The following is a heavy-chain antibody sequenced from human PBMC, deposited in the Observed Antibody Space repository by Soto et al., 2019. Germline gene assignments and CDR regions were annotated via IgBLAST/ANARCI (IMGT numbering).Heavy chain of an antibody. CDR2: IYYSGST. CDR1: VPSISRGGYY. J-gene: IGHJ5*02. V-gene: IGHV4-31*03. Sequence: RSETLSLTCTLSVPSISRGGYYWSSVRQHPGKGREWIGYIYYSGSTYYNPSFNSRVTISVDTTKNQCSLTLTSVTAQDTAVYYSAKSVFPWGQGTLVNVSS. CDR3: AKSVFP.